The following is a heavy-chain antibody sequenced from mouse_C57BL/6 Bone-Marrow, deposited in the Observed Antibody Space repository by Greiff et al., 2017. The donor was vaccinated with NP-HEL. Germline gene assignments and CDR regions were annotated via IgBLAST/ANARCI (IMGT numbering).Heavy chain of an antibody. D-gene: IGHD1-1*01. CDR1: GYTFTSYW. CDR3: ARDYYGDWYFDV. J-gene: IGHJ1*03. CDR2: INPSNGGT. Sequence: ASGYTFTSYWMHWVKQRPGQGLEWIGNINPSNGGTNYNEKFKSKATLTVDKSSSTAYMQLSSLTSEDSAVYYCARDYYGDWYFDVWGTGTTVTVSS. V-gene: IGHV1-53*01.